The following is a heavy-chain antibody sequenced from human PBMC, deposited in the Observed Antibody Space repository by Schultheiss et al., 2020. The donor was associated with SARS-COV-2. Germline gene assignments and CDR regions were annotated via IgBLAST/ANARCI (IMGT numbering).Heavy chain of an antibody. CDR3: ARSLIPDGDVYLEFYFYYGLDV. D-gene: IGHD2-8*01. CDR2: IGTAGDT. V-gene: IGHV3-13*01. CDR1: GFTFSSYD. Sequence: GGSLRLSCAASGFTFSSYDMHWVRQRLGKGLEWVATIGTAGDTSYSESVRGRFTVSRQNGRNSVSLQMDSLAVGDTALYFCARSLIPDGDVYLEFYFYYGLDVWGHGTTVTVS. J-gene: IGHJ6*02.